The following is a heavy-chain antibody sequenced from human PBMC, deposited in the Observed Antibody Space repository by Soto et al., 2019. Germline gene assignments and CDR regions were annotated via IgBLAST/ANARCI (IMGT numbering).Heavy chain of an antibody. CDR1: GASISGSY. V-gene: IGHV4-59*01. CDR3: ARGKMTGDY. J-gene: IGHJ4*02. CDR2: IYSTGNT. Sequence: SETLSLTCTVSGASISGSYWSWIRQPPGKGLAWIGYIYSTGNTNYSPSLKSRVTISVDTSKNQFSLRLSSVTAADTAVYYCARGKMTGDYWGQGTLVTVSS. D-gene: IGHD3-9*01.